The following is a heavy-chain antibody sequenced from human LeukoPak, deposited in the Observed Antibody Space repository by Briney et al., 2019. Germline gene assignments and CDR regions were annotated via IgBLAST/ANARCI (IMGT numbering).Heavy chain of an antibody. CDR1: GGSFSGYY. D-gene: IGHD6-19*01. CDR3: ARGSIRGSGWTRVLYYFDY. V-gene: IGHV4-34*01. Sequence: SETLSLTCAVYGGSFSGYYWSWIRRPPGKGLEWIGEINHSGSTNYNPSLKSRVTISVDTSKNQFSLKLSSVTAADTAVYYCARGSIRGSGWTRVLYYFDYWGQGTLVTVSS. J-gene: IGHJ4*02. CDR2: INHSGST.